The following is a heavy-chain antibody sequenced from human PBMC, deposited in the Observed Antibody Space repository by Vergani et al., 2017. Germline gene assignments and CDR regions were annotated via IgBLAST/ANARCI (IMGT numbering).Heavy chain of an antibody. Sequence: LEESGGGSVKPGGSLRLSCAASGFKFSDHYMSWIRQAPGKGLEWVSHISPGASTVSYTASVTGRFTVSRDNDNNSLTLDMTTLRVEETAVYYCAKNPGISTTRHYYAMDVWGQGTTVTVSS. CDR2: ISPGASTV. V-gene: IGHV3-11*04. CDR1: GFKFSDHY. D-gene: IGHD1-1*01. J-gene: IGHJ6*02. CDR3: AKNPGISTTRHYYAMDV.